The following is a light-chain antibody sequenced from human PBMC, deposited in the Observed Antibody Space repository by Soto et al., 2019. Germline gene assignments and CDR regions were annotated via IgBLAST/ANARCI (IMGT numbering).Light chain of an antibody. CDR2: DAS. J-gene: IGKJ1*01. V-gene: IGKV3-15*01. Sequence: EIVMTQSPVTLSVSPGERATLSCRASQSVRSNLAWYQQKPGQAPRLLMYDASTRATGIPARFSGSGSGTEFTLTISSLQSEDFAVYYCQQYNNWPPWTFGQGTKV. CDR1: QSVRSN. CDR3: QQYNNWPPWT.